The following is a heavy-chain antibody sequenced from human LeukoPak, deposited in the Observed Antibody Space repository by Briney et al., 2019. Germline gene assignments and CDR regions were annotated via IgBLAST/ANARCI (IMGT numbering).Heavy chain of an antibody. CDR2: IGTNNGNI. Sequence: SVKVSCKASGYTFTRDDITWVRQAPGQGLEWMGWIGTNNGNINYAQKFHGRVTMTIDTSSSIVYMELRSLRSDDTAVYYCARTTYSLIEGPRNSYFDLWGRGTLVTVSS. CDR1: GYTFTRDD. D-gene: IGHD6-13*01. J-gene: IGHJ2*01. V-gene: IGHV1-18*01. CDR3: ARTTYSLIEGPRNSYFDL.